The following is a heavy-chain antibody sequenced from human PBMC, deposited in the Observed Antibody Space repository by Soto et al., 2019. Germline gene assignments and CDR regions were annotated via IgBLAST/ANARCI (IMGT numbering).Heavy chain of an antibody. CDR2: IDYRGTT. D-gene: IGHD1-1*01. Sequence: QVQLQESGPGLVKPSETLSLTCTVSGGSIENYYWSWIRQPPGKGLEWIGCIDYRGTTNHNASLKSRVTISVDTHKNQFSLKLSSVTTADTAVYFCARDWVHWNDYTYYGMDVWGQGTTVTVSS. J-gene: IGHJ6*02. CDR3: ARDWVHWNDYTYYGMDV. CDR1: GGSIENYY. V-gene: IGHV4-59*01.